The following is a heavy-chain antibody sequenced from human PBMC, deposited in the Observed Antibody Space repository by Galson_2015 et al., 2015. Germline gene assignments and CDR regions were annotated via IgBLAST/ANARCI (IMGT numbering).Heavy chain of an antibody. CDR3: ARAAWFREIAAAGTKQNNHDAFDI. D-gene: IGHD6-13*01. J-gene: IGHJ3*02. V-gene: IGHV1-69*13. Sequence: SVKVSCKASGGTFSSYAISWVRQAPGQGLEWMGGIIPIFGTANYAQKFQGRVTITADESTSTAYMELSSLRSEDTAVYYCARAAWFREIAAAGTKQNNHDAFDIWGQGTMVTVSS. CDR2: IIPIFGTA. CDR1: GGTFSSYA.